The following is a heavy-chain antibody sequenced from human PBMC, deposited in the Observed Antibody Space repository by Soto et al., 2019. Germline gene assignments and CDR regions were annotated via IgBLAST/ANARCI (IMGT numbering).Heavy chain of an antibody. J-gene: IGHJ6*03. CDR1: GGSISSGGYY. CDR3: AREYCSSTSCYVRYYYYYMDV. Sequence: SETLSLTCTVSGGSISSGGYYWSWIRQHPGKGLEWIGYIYYSGSTYYNPSLKSRATISVDTSKNQFSLKLSSVTAADTAVYYCAREYCSSTSCYVRYYYYYMDVWGKGTTVTVSS. V-gene: IGHV4-31*03. D-gene: IGHD2-2*01. CDR2: IYYSGST.